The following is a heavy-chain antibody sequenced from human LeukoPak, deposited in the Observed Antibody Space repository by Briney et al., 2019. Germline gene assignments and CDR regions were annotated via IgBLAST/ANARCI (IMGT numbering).Heavy chain of an antibody. J-gene: IGHJ4*02. Sequence: PSETLSLTCTVSGGSISSSSYYWGWIRQPPGKGLEWIGCIYYSGSTYYNPSLKSRVTISLDTSKNQFSLKLSSVTAADTAVYYCARVLSYGDYYFDYWGQGTLVTVSS. CDR3: ARVLSYGDYYFDY. CDR1: GGSISSSSYY. D-gene: IGHD4-17*01. V-gene: IGHV4-39*07. CDR2: IYYSGST.